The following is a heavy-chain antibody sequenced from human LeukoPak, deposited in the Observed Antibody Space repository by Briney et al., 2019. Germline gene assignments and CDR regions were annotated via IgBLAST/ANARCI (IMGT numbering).Heavy chain of an antibody. CDR3: AKGGQGVVPAAIAY. D-gene: IGHD2-2*01. V-gene: IGHV3-23*01. J-gene: IGHJ4*02. CDR2: ISGSGGST. Sequence: GGSLRLXCAASGFTFSSYAMSWVRQAPGKGLEWVSAISGSGGSTCYADSVKGRFTISRDNSKNTLYLQMNSLRAEDTAVFYCAKGGQGVVPAAIAYWGQGTLVTVSS. CDR1: GFTFSSYA.